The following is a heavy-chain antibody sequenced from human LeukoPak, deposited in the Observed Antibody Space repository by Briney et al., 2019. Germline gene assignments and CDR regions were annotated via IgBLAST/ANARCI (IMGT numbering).Heavy chain of an antibody. J-gene: IGHJ5*02. CDR2: IWYDGSNK. CDR3: AKGDYDYGRFDP. CDR1: GFTFSSYG. V-gene: IGHV3-33*06. Sequence: GGSLRLSCAASGFTFSSYGMHWVRQAPGKGLEWVAVIWYDGSNKYYADSVKGRFTISRDNSKNTLYLQMNSLRAEDTAVYYCAKGDYDYGRFDPWGQGTLVTVSS. D-gene: IGHD3-3*01.